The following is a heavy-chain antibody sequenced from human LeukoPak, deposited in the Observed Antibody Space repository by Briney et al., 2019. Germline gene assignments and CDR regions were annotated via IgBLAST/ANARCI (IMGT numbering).Heavy chain of an antibody. J-gene: IGHJ5*02. V-gene: IGHV4-59*12. CDR3: ARKWSGWFDP. CDR1: GGSISSYY. CDR2: IYYSGST. D-gene: IGHD2-15*01. Sequence: SETLSLTCTVSGGSISSYYWSWIRQPPGKGLEWIGYIYYSGSTNYNPSLKSRVTISVDTSKNQFSLKLSSVTPEDTAVYYCARKWSGWFDPWGQGTLVTVSS.